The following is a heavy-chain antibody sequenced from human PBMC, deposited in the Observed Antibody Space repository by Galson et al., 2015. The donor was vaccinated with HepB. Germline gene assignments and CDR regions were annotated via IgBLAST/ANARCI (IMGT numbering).Heavy chain of an antibody. CDR2: IYSGGST. CDR1: GFTVSSNY. J-gene: IGHJ3*02. CDR3: ARGGVVDGSAFDI. Sequence: SLRLSCAASGFTVSSNYMSWVRQAPGKGLEWVSVIYSGGSTYYADSVKGRFTISRDNSKNTLYLQMNSLRAEDTAVYYCARGGVVDGSAFDIWGQGTMVTVSS. V-gene: IGHV3-53*01. D-gene: IGHD2-15*01.